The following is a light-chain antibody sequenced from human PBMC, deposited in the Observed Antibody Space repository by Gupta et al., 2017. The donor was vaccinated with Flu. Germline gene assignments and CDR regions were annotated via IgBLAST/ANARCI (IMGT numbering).Light chain of an antibody. V-gene: IGKV1-39*01. CDR1: HSVANY. CDR2: SAS. J-gene: IGKJ1*01. Sequence: ITCRTTHSVANYLHCYQHKPGQVPSLLIFSASNLQTGVPSRFSGSRSGTDFTLTISSLQPEDFATYYCQQSYHTRWTFGPGPTVENK. CDR3: QQSYHTRWT.